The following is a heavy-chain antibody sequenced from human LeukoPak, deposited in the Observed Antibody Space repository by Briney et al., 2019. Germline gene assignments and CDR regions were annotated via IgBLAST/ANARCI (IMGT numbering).Heavy chain of an antibody. CDR2: TRSKASGGTT. V-gene: IGHV3-49*03. J-gene: IGHJ4*02. Sequence: GRSLRLSCTASGFTFGDYALSWFRQAPGRGLEWVGFTRSKASGGTTEYAASVKGRFAISRDDSKSIAYLQMNSLKTEDTAVYYCTREAYYGSGRGVDYWGQGTLVTVSS. CDR1: GFTFGDYA. D-gene: IGHD3-10*01. CDR3: TREAYYGSGRGVDY.